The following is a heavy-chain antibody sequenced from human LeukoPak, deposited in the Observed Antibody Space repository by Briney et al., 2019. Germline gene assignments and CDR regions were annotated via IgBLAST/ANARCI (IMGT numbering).Heavy chain of an antibody. CDR1: GFLFRAYA. D-gene: IGHD3-3*01. V-gene: IGHV3-23*01. J-gene: IGHJ4*02. CDR2: ITINDGGA. CDR3: AREAWRLYLDY. Sequence: PGGSLRLSCEASGFLFRAYAMSWVRQAPGKGLEWLSTITINDGGAYYIDSVKGRFTMSRDNSKNTLYLQMNSLRAEDTAVYYCAREAWRLYLDYWGQGTPVTVSS.